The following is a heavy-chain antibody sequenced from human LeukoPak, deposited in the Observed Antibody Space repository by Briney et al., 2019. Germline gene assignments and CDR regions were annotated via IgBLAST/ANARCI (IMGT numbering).Heavy chain of an antibody. D-gene: IGHD3-9*01. CDR3: ARDDILTGYYISYYVDY. Sequence: PGRSLRLSCAASGFTFSSYAMHWVRQAPGKGLEWVAVISYDGSNKYYADSVKGRFTISRDNSKNTLYLQMNSLRAEDTAVYYCARDDILTGYYISYYVDYWGQGTLVTVSS. CDR2: ISYDGSNK. J-gene: IGHJ4*02. CDR1: GFTFSSYA. V-gene: IGHV3-30*04.